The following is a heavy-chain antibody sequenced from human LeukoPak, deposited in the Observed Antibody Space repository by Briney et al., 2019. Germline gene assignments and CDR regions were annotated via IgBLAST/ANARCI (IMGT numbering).Heavy chain of an antibody. CDR2: IYVSGT. CDR3: ASHIGGGIEDMDV. Sequence: SETLSLTCTVSGGSIGTYYWSWVRQSPGTGLEWIGYIYVSGTRYNPYLQSRVTISVDRSRNQFFLKMTSVTAADTAVYYCASHIGGGIEDMDVWGRGTKVTVSS. V-gene: IGHV4-4*09. CDR1: GGSIGTYY. J-gene: IGHJ6*03. D-gene: IGHD3-16*02.